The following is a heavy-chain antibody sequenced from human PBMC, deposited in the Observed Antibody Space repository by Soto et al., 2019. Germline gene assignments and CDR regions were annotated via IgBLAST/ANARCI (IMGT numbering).Heavy chain of an antibody. CDR2: IKEDGSEK. CDR3: ARRMTAVTIIEY. J-gene: IGHJ4*02. V-gene: IGHV3-7*03. Sequence: GGTLRLSCVASGFTFSNYWMTWVRQAPGKGLQWVANIKEDGSEKLYVDSVKGRFTVSRDNAENLLHLHMDSLRAEDTAVYYCARRMTAVTIIEYWGQGTLVTVSS. D-gene: IGHD4-17*01. CDR1: GFTFSNYW.